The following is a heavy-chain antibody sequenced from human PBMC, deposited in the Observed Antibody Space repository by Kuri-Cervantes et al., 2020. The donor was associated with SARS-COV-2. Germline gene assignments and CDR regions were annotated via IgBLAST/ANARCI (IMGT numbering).Heavy chain of an antibody. CDR1: GLTVRSNY. CDR3: ARERYGDYVSPYQYYGMDV. J-gene: IGHJ6*02. D-gene: IGHD4-17*01. Sequence: GGSLRLSCAASGLTVRSNYMSWVRQAPGKGLEWVSVIYSGGSAYYADSVKGRFTISRDSSKNMLYLQMNSLRAEDTAVYYCARERYGDYVSPYQYYGMDVWGQGTTAPSP. CDR2: IYSGGSA. V-gene: IGHV3-53*01.